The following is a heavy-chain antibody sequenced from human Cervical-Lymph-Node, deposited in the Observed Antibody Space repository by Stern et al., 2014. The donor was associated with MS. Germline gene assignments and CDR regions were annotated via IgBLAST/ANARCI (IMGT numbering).Heavy chain of an antibody. D-gene: IGHD3-9*01. CDR1: GGSISSGNYY. J-gene: IGHJ3*02. CDR3: ARGNYDVLTDNGGHGFDI. V-gene: IGHV4-61*02. Sequence: QVQLQESGPGLVKPSQTLSLTCTVSGGSISSGNYYWSWIRQPAGEGLEWIGRIYSSGSTQYNPPLKSRVPISADTSTNQFSLRLSSVTAADTAVYYCARGNYDVLTDNGGHGFDIWGQGTMVTVSS. CDR2: IYSSGST.